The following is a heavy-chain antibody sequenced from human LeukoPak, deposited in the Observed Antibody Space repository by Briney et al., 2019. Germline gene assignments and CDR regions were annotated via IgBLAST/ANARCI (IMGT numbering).Heavy chain of an antibody. J-gene: IGHJ6*03. D-gene: IGHD4-11*01. V-gene: IGHV4-38-2*01. CDR3: ARHRGDNSNPRYYFYYMDV. CDR2: MYHRGST. Sequence: SETLSLTCSVSGHSISSGYYWGWIRQPPGKGLEWIGTMYHRGSTYYNPSLKSRVTMSGDTSKNHFSLKLSSVIAADAAVYYCARHRGDNSNPRYYFYYMDVWDKGTTVTVSS. CDR1: GHSISSGYY.